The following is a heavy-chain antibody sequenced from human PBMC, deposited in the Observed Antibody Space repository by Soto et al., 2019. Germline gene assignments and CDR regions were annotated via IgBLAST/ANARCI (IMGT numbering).Heavy chain of an antibody. CDR1: GGSISSGGYS. CDR2: IYHGAST. J-gene: IGHJ4*02. CDR3: ARLVYDSSGYRPG. V-gene: IGHV4-30-2*03. D-gene: IGHD3-22*01. Sequence: SETLSLTCAVSGGSISSGGYSWTWIRQPPGKGLEWIGYIYHGASTYYNPSLKSRVTISVGTSKNQFSLKLSSVTAADTAVYYCARLVYDSSGYRPGWGQGTLVTVSS.